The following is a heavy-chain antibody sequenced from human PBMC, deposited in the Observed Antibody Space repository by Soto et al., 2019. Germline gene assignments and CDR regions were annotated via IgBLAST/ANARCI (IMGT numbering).Heavy chain of an antibody. CDR2: IYHSGST. CDR1: GGSISSSNW. CDR3: ARGLGVTTWYYYGMDV. V-gene: IGHV4-4*02. J-gene: IGHJ6*02. D-gene: IGHD4-4*01. Sequence: SETLSPTCAVSGGSISSSNWWSWVRQPPGKGLEWIGEIYHSGSTNYNPSLKSRVTISVDKSKNQFSLKLSSVTAADTAVYYCARGLGVTTWYYYGMDVWGQGTTVTVSS.